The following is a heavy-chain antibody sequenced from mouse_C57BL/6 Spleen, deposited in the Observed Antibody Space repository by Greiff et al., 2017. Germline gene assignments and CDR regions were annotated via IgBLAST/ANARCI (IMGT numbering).Heavy chain of an antibody. Sequence: DVKLQESGPGLVKPSQSLSLTCSVTGYSITSGYYWNWIRQFPGNKLEWMGYISYDGSNNYNPSLKNRISITRDTSKNQFFLKLNSVTTEDTATYYCARGPPLFTTVVAGFDYWGQGTTLTVSS. CDR2: ISYDGSN. CDR3: ARGPPLFTTVVAGFDY. CDR1: GYSITSGYY. V-gene: IGHV3-6*01. D-gene: IGHD1-1*01. J-gene: IGHJ2*01.